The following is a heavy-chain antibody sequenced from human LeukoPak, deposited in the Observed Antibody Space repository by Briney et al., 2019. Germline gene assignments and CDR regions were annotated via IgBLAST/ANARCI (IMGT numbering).Heavy chain of an antibody. D-gene: IGHD2-15*01. J-gene: IGHJ4*02. Sequence: GGSLRLSCAASGFTFRRHAMHWVRQAPGKGLEWVAVTSYDESNKNYADSVKGRFTISRDYWNNTLYLQMNSLKPEDTAVYYCARGGYCSGDSCYWDGHNDYWGQGTLVTVSS. CDR3: ARGGYCSGDSCYWDGHNDY. V-gene: IGHV3-30-3*01. CDR2: TSYDESNK. CDR1: GFTFRRHA.